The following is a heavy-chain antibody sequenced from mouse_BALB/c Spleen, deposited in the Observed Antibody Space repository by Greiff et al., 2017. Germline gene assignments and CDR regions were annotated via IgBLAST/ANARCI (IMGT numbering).Heavy chain of an antibody. D-gene: IGHD2-14*01. CDR3: AAYYRYDGYYAMDY. J-gene: IGHJ4*01. Sequence: VQLQQSGAELVRPGSSVKISCKASGYAFSSYWMNWVKQRPGQGLEWIGQIYPGDGDTNYNGKFKGKATLTADKSSSTAYMQLSSLTSEDSAVYFCAAYYRYDGYYAMDYWGQGTSVTVSS. CDR2: IYPGDGDT. V-gene: IGHV1-80*01. CDR1: GYAFSSYW.